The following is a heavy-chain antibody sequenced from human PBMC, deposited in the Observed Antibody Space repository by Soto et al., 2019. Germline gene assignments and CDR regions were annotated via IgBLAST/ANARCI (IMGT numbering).Heavy chain of an antibody. CDR2: TYYRTKWYY. V-gene: IGHV6-1*01. D-gene: IGHD3-16*02. J-gene: IGHJ4*02. CDR1: GDSVSSKSAA. CDR3: ACQSSGYQLSS. Sequence: SQTLSLTCGISGDSVSSKSAAWSWIRQSPSRGLEWLGRTYYRTKWYYDYAVSVKSRITINADTSKNQFSLQLNSVTPEDTAVYYCACQSSGYQLSSWGQGTLVTGSS.